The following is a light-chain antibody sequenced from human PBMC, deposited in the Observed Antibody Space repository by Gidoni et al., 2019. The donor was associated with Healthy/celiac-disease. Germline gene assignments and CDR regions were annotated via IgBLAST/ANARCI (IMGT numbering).Light chain of an antibody. J-gene: IGKJ2*01. CDR1: QDISNY. CDR3: QQDDNRPPRYT. Sequence: DIQMTQSPSSLSASVGDRVTITCQASQDISNYLNWYQQKPGKAPKLLIYDASNLETGVPSRFSGSGPGTDFTFTISSLQPEDIATYYCQQDDNRPPRYTFGQGTKLEIK. V-gene: IGKV1-33*01. CDR2: DAS.